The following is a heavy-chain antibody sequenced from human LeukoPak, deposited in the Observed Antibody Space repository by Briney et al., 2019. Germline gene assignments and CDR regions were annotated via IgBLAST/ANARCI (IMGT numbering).Heavy chain of an antibody. Sequence: PGGSLRLSCAASGFTFISYSMNWVSQAPGKGMEWVSYISSSGSTIYYADSVKGRFTISRDNAKNSLYLQMNSLRAEDTAVYYCAREVVPAARDVGHYMDVWGKGTTVTVSS. J-gene: IGHJ6*03. CDR3: AREVVPAARDVGHYMDV. D-gene: IGHD2-2*01. CDR1: GFTFISYS. CDR2: ISSSGSTI. V-gene: IGHV3-48*01.